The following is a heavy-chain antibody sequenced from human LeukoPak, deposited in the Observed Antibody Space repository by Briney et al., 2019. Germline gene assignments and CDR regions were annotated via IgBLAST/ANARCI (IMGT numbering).Heavy chain of an antibody. V-gene: IGHV4-59*01. CDR2: IYYTGST. D-gene: IGHD3-10*01. CDR1: GGSFTSYY. J-gene: IGHJ5*02. CDR3: ARSLYGSGNIWLDP. Sequence: SETLSLTCTVSGGSFTSYYWSWIRQPPAKGLEWIGYIYYTGSTNYNPSLKGQVTVSLDTSENQFSLNLTSVTAADTAVYYCARSLYGSGNIWLDPWGQGTLVTVSS.